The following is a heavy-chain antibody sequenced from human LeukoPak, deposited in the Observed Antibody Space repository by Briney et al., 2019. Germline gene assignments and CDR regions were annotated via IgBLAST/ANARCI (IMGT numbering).Heavy chain of an antibody. Sequence: GESLKISCKGSGYSFTSYWIGWVRQKLGKGLEWMGIIFPGDSDTKYSPSFQGQATISADKSISTAYLQWSSLKASDTAMHYCARALYVYGDVDYWGQGTLVTVSS. D-gene: IGHD4-17*01. V-gene: IGHV5-51*01. CDR3: ARALYVYGDVDY. CDR1: GYSFTSYW. CDR2: IFPGDSDT. J-gene: IGHJ4*02.